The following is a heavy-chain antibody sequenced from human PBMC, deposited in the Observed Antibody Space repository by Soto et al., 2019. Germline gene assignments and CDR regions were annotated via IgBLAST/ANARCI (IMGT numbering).Heavy chain of an antibody. CDR2: IYYSGST. Sequence: LQTMSLPYTVSCGYIRSGGYYCSWIRKHPGKGLEWIGYIYYSGSTYYNPSLKSRVTISVDTSKNQFSLKLSSVTAADTAVYYCAIVWTYYYDSSGYYCVDYWGQGTLVTVSS. J-gene: IGHJ4*02. V-gene: IGHV4-31*03. CDR3: AIVWTYYYDSSGYYCVDY. D-gene: IGHD3-22*01. CDR1: CGYIRSGGYY.